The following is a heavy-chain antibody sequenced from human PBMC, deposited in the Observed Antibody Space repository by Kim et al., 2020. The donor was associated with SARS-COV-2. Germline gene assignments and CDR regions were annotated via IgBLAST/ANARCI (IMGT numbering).Heavy chain of an antibody. D-gene: IGHD2-2*02. CDR1: GGSFSGYY. CDR2: INHSGST. V-gene: IGHV4-34*01. CDR3: ARRGCSSTSCYKGFIEGQYNWFDP. J-gene: IGHJ5*02. Sequence: SETLSLTCAVYGGSFSGYYWSWIRQPPGKGLEWIGEINHSGSTNYNPSLKSRVTISVDTSKNQFSLKLSSVTAADTAVYYCARRGCSSTSCYKGFIEGQYNWFDPWGQGTLVTVSS.